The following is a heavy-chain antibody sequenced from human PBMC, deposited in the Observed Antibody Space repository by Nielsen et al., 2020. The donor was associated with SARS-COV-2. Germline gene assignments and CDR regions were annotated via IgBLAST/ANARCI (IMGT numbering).Heavy chain of an antibody. CDR1: GFSLSNYV. V-gene: IGHV3-23*01. CDR2: ISESGGAT. Sequence: GESLKISCVASGFSLSNYVMNLVRQAPGKGLEWVSAISESGGATYYTDSVKGRFTISRDNSRNTLYLEMNSLRADDTAVYYCAKHEGEDWGQGTLVTVSS. CDR3: AKHEGED. J-gene: IGHJ4*02. D-gene: IGHD3-10*01.